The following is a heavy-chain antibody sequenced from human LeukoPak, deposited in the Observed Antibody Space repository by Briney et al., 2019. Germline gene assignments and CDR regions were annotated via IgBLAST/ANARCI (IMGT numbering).Heavy chain of an antibody. CDR1: GASISSRNYY. V-gene: IGHV4-39*01. CDR2: IYFSGST. J-gene: IGHJ4*02. CDR3: ARRTVATTGVDY. D-gene: IGHD5-12*01. Sequence: SETLSLTCTVSGASISSRNYYWDWIRQPPGKGLDWIGSIYFSGSTYYNPSLNSRVTISVGTSKNQFSLKLISVTAADTAVYYCARRTVATTGVDYWGQGSLVTVSS.